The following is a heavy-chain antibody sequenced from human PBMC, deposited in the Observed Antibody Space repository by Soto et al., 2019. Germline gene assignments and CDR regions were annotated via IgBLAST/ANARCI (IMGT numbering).Heavy chain of an antibody. CDR2: IYYSGST. Sequence: SETLSLTCTVSSGSISSGDYYWSWIRQHPGKGLEWIGYIYYSGSTYYNPSLKSRVTISVDTSKKQISLKLSSVTAADTAVYYCASHPKLYYYDSSGYGAFDVWGQGTMVTVS. V-gene: IGHV4-31*03. CDR3: ASHPKLYYYDSSGYGAFDV. D-gene: IGHD3-22*01. J-gene: IGHJ3*01. CDR1: SGSISSGDYY.